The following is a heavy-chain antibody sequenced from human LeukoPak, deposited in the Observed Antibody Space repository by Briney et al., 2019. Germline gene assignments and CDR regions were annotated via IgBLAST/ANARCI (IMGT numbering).Heavy chain of an antibody. V-gene: IGHV3-11*01. CDR3: ARDQRIAAAGTIVDY. J-gene: IGHJ4*02. CDR1: GFTFSDYY. CDR2: ISSSGSTI. D-gene: IGHD6-13*01. Sequence: SGGSLRLSCAASGFTFSDYYMSWIRQAPGKGLEWVSYISSSGSTIYYADSVKGRFTISRDNAKNSLSLQMNSLRAEDTAVYYCARDQRIAAAGTIVDYWGQGTLVTVSS.